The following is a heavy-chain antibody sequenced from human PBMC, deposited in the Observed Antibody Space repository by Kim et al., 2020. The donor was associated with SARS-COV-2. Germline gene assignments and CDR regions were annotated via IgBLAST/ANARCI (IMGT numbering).Heavy chain of an antibody. D-gene: IGHD3-16*02. CDR3: ARSSLLDFDY. Sequence: ASVKVSCKASGYTFTDFHMHWVRQAPGQGLEWMGRLSANSGGTNYAQKFQGRVTMTRDTSISTVYLELTSLRSDDTAVYYCARSSLLDFDYWGQGTLVTV. J-gene: IGHJ4*02. CDR2: LSANSGGT. V-gene: IGHV1-2*06. CDR1: GYTFTDFH.